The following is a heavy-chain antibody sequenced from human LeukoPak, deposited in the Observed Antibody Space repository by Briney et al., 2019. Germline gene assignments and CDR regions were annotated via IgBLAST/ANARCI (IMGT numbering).Heavy chain of an antibody. D-gene: IGHD6-6*01. CDR3: ARGIAARPDNWFDP. V-gene: IGHV3-21*04. Sequence: GGSLRLSCAASGFTFSSYGMHWVRQAPGKGLEWVSSISSSSSYIYYADSVKGRFTISRDNAKNSLYLQMNSLRAEDTAVYYCARGIAARPDNWFDPWGQGTLVTVSS. CDR1: GFTFSSYG. J-gene: IGHJ5*02. CDR2: ISSSSSYI.